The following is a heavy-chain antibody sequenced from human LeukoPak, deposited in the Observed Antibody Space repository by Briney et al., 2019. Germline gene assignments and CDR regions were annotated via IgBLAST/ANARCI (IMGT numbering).Heavy chain of an antibody. CDR2: VYYGGST. V-gene: IGHV4-59*01. Sequence: SETLSLTCAVSGASINDFYWTWIRQPPGKGLEWIGYVYYGGSTNYNPSLKSRVTISVDTSKNQFSLKLTSVTAADTAVYYCARDRELGYWGQGTLVTVSS. J-gene: IGHJ4*02. D-gene: IGHD3-10*01. CDR1: GASINDFY. CDR3: ARDRELGY.